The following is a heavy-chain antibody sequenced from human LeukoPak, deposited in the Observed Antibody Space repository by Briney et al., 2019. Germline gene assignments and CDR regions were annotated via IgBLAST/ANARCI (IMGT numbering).Heavy chain of an antibody. CDR1: GGSISSGSYY. CDR2: IYTSGST. V-gene: IGHV4-61*02. J-gene: IGHJ5*02. Sequence: PSQTLSLTCTVSGGSISSGSYYWSWIRQPAGKGLEWIGRIYTSGSTNYNPSLKSRVTISVDTSKNQFSLKLSSVTAADTAVYYRATLFCGGDCYLVSWGQGTLVTVSS. D-gene: IGHD2-21*01. CDR3: ATLFCGGDCYLVS.